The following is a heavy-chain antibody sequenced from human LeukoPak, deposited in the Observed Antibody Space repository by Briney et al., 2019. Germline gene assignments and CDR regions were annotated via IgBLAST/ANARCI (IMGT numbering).Heavy chain of an antibody. CDR2: MYSGGDT. CDR1: GFTVSDNY. Sequence: GGSLRLSCAASGFTVSDNYMSWVRQAPGKGLEWVSVMYSGGDTYYADSVEGGFTFSRDISKNTLYLQMNGLRTEDTAMYYCARDAPQVPAAGVLASWGQGTLVTVSS. CDR3: ARDAPQVPAAGVLAS. V-gene: IGHV3-53*01. D-gene: IGHD6-13*01. J-gene: IGHJ5*02.